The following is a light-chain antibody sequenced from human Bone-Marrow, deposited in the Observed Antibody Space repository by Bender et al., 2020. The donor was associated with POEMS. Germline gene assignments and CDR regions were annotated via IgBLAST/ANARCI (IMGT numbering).Light chain of an antibody. Sequence: QSALTQPASVSGSPGQSITISCTGTTSDVGSYNLVSWYQHYPGKAPKLMIYEVTKRPSGVPERFSGSNSGNTATLTISETQATDEADYYCQAWDSSTVIFGGGTKLAVL. CDR3: QAWDSSTVI. V-gene: IGLV2-14*02. J-gene: IGLJ2*01. CDR2: EVT. CDR1: TSDVGSYNL.